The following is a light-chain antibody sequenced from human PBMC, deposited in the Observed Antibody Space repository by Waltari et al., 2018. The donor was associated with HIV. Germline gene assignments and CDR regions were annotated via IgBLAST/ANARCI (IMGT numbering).Light chain of an antibody. CDR1: TTHIARNNY. Sequence: SALTQPPSVSGSPGQSLTISCHGTTTHIARNNYISWYHRHPDKAPILSFFGVSNRPAGISSRFSGSKSGNRASRTISGLQAEGEADYYCCSYTKLTTHYVLFGGGTKLTVL. J-gene: IGLJ2*01. CDR3: CSYTKLTTHYVL. CDR2: GVS. V-gene: IGLV2-14*03.